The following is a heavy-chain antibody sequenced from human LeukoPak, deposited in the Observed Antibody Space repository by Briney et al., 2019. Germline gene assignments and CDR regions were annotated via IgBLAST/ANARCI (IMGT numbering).Heavy chain of an antibody. CDR1: GFTVNSNY. J-gene: IGHJ6*02. CDR3: ASSRDSHDCSGGRCSYYYHYLGMDV. CDR2: IYSGTST. D-gene: IGHD2-15*01. Sequence: PGGSLRLSCAVSGFTVNSNYMNRVRQAPGKGLEWVSVIYSGTSTYYADSVQGRFTISRDNAKNTLYLQMDSLRAEDTAVYYCASSRDSHDCSGGRCSYYYHYLGMDVWGQGTTVIVSS. V-gene: IGHV3-53*01.